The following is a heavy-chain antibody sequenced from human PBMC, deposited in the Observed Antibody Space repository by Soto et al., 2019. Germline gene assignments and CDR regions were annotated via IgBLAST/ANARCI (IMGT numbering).Heavy chain of an antibody. CDR3: ARGTTGISGPGDY. CDR2: ISSSSSYI. V-gene: IGHV3-21*01. J-gene: IGHJ4*02. D-gene: IGHD1-1*01. CDR1: GFTFSSYS. Sequence: GGSLRLSCAASGFTFSSYSMNWVRQAPGKGLEWVSSISSSSSYIYYADSVKGRFTISRDNAKNSLYLQMNSLRAEDTAVYYCARGTTGISGPGDYWGQGTLVTVSS.